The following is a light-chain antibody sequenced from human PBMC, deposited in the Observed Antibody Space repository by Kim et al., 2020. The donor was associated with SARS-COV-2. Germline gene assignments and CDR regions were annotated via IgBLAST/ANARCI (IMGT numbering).Light chain of an antibody. CDR3: GTWDSSLSGGV. CDR1: NSNIGNNY. J-gene: IGLJ3*02. Sequence: QSVLTQPPSVSAAPGQKVTISCSGSNSNIGNNYVSWYQQLPGTAPKLLIYDNDNRPSGVPDRFSGSKSGTSATLGITGLQTGDEADYYCGTWDSSLSGGVFGGGTQLTVL. V-gene: IGLV1-51*01. CDR2: DND.